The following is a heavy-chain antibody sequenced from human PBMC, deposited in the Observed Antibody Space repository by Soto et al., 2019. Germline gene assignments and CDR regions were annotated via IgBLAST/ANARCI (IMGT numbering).Heavy chain of an antibody. Sequence: QVQLQESGPGLVKPSGTLSLTCAVAGGSISDNWWSWVRQAPGKGLEWIGEIYHSGTTYYNPSLKGRVSILGDKSGSQISLTLSSVTAADTAVYYCARHVAVPRTRGFDYWGQGALVAVSS. CDR2: IYHSGTT. V-gene: IGHV4-4*02. CDR1: GGSISDNW. D-gene: IGHD2-15*01. J-gene: IGHJ4*02. CDR3: ARHVAVPRTRGFDY.